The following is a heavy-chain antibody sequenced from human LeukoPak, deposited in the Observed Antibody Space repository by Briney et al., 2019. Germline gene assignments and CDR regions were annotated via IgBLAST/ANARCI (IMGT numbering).Heavy chain of an antibody. CDR3: ARDVRYSSSWYDFDY. Sequence: GASVKVSCEASGGTFSSYAISWVRQAPGQGLEWMGRIIPIFGTANYAQKFQGRVTITTDESTSTAYMELNSLRSEDTAVYYCARDVRYSSSWYDFDYWGQGNLVTVSS. CDR2: IIPIFGTA. CDR1: GGTFSSYA. V-gene: IGHV1-69*05. J-gene: IGHJ4*02. D-gene: IGHD6-13*01.